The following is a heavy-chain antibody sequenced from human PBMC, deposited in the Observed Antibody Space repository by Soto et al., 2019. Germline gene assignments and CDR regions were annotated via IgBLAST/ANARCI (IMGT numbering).Heavy chain of an antibody. J-gene: IGHJ6*02. CDR1: GGSISSGGYS. CDR2: IYHSGST. V-gene: IGHV4-30-2*01. D-gene: IGHD1-26*01. Sequence: PSETLSLTCAVSGGSISSGGYSWSWIRQPPGKGLEWIGYIYHSGSTYYNPSLKSRVTISVDRSKNQFSLKLSSVTAADTAVYYCARVAKWEPWGAMYGMDVWGQGTTVTVSS. CDR3: ARVAKWEPWGAMYGMDV.